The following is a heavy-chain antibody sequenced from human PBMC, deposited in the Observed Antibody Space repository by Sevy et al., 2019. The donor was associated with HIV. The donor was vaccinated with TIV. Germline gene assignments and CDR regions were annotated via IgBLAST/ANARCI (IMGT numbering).Heavy chain of an antibody. CDR1: GFTFSSYW. J-gene: IGHJ6*02. CDR2: INSDGSRT. Sequence: GGSLRLSCAASGFTFSSYWMHWVRQAPGKGLVWVSRINSDGSRTSYADSVKGRFTISRDNAKNTLYLQMNSLRAEDTAVYYCARGRPYYDFWSGSYGMDVWGQGTTVTVSS. CDR3: ARGRPYYDFWSGSYGMDV. V-gene: IGHV3-74*01. D-gene: IGHD3-3*01.